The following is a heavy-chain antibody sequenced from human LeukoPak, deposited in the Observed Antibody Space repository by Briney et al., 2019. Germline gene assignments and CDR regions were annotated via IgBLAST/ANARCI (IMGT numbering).Heavy chain of an antibody. Sequence: GGSLRLSCAASGFTFSSYEMNWVRQAPGKGLEWVSYISSSGSTIYYADSVKGRFTISRDNAKNSLYLQMNSLRAEDTAVYYCAKEVTTARYYYMDVWGKGTTVTVSS. CDR2: ISSSGSTI. D-gene: IGHD4-11*01. CDR3: AKEVTTARYYYMDV. CDR1: GFTFSSYE. J-gene: IGHJ6*03. V-gene: IGHV3-48*03.